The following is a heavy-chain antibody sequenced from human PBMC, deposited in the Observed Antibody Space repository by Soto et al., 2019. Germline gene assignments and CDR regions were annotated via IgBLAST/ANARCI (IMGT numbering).Heavy chain of an antibody. Sequence: ASVKVSCKDSGYTLNELSMHWVRQAPGKGLEWMGGFDPEDGETVYAQKFQGRVTMTEDTSTDTANMELSSLRSEDTAVYYCATGGPAGDFDYWGQGTLVTVSS. V-gene: IGHV1-24*01. D-gene: IGHD3-10*01. CDR2: FDPEDGET. CDR1: GYTLNELS. CDR3: ATGGPAGDFDY. J-gene: IGHJ4*02.